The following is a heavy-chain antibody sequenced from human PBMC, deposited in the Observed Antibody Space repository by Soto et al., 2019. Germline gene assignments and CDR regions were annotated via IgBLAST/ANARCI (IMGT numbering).Heavy chain of an antibody. CDR2: ISYDGSNT. J-gene: IGHJ6*02. Sequence: QVQLVESGGGVVQPGWSLRLSCAASGFSISDYGMEWVRQAPGKGLAWVALISYDGSNTYYADSVKGRFTSSRDNSKDTLFLQMTGLRREDTAVYYCAKGAGDRLSLGMDVWGQGTTVTVSS. CDR3: AKGAGDRLSLGMDV. D-gene: IGHD1-26*01. V-gene: IGHV3-30*18. CDR1: GFSISDYG.